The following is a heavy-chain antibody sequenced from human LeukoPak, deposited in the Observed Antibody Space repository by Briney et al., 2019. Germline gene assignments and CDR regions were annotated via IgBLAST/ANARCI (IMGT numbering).Heavy chain of an antibody. CDR3: ARAGTVTTYH. V-gene: IGHV1-8*01. CDR1: GYTFTSYD. D-gene: IGHD4-17*01. J-gene: IGHJ5*02. Sequence: EASEKVSCKASGYTFTSYDINWVRQAPGQGLEWMGRMNPNSGNTGYAQKFQGRVTMTRNTSISTAYMELSSLRSEDTAVYYCARAGTVTTYHWGQGTLVTVSS. CDR2: MNPNSGNT.